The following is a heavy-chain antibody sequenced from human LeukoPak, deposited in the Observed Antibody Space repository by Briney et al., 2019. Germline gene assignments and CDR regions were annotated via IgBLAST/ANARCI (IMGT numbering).Heavy chain of an antibody. V-gene: IGHV3-30-3*01. CDR2: ISYDGSNK. Sequence: GGSLRLSCAASGFTFSSYAMHWVRQAPGKGLEWVAVISYDGSNKYYADSVKGRFTISRDNSKNTLYLQMNSLRAEDTAVYYCARDFVGGYQLRLGWFDPWGQGTLVTVSS. D-gene: IGHD2-2*01. CDR1: GFTFSSYA. CDR3: ARDFVGGYQLRLGWFDP. J-gene: IGHJ5*02.